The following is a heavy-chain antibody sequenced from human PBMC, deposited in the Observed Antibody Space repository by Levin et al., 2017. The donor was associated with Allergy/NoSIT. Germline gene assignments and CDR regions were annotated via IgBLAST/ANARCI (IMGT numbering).Heavy chain of an antibody. CDR3: AKDKAELWLFWYFDL. D-gene: IGHD5-18*01. CDR1: GFTFSSYG. V-gene: IGHV3-30*18. J-gene: IGHJ2*01. Sequence: GGSLRLSCAASGFTFSSYGMHWVRQAPGKGLEWVAVISYDGSNKYYADSVKGRFTISRDNSKNTLYLQMNSLRAEDTAVYYCAKDKAELWLFWYFDLWGRGTLVTVSS. CDR2: ISYDGSNK.